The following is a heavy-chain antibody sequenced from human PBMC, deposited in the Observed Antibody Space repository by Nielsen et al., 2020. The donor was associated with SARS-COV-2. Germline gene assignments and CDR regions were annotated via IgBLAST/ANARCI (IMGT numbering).Heavy chain of an antibody. V-gene: IGHV3-13*04. Sequence: LSLTCAASGFTFSSYDMHWVRQVTGKGLEWVSAIGSAGDPYYPDSVRGRFTISRDNSKKTLYLQMNSLRTEDTAVYYCASSDDIIVVPPLDSWGQGTLVTVSS. CDR2: IGSAGDP. D-gene: IGHD2-2*01. CDR1: GFTFSSYD. CDR3: ASSDDIIVVPPLDS. J-gene: IGHJ4*02.